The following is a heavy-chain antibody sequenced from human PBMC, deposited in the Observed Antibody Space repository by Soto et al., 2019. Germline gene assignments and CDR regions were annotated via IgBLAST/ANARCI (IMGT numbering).Heavy chain of an antibody. J-gene: IGHJ4*02. V-gene: IGHV4-31*11. Sequence: QVQLQESGPGLVRPSQTLSLTCDVSGASVKTGGYYWTWIRQHPEKGLEGIGYINYSGTTYNPSLKSRAFLSLDMSKNQFSLNLTSVTAADTAVYYCATNRGYDFYYPDSWGQGILVTVSS. CDR3: ATNRGYDFYYPDS. CDR1: GASVKTGGYY. CDR2: INYSGTT. D-gene: IGHD3-3*01.